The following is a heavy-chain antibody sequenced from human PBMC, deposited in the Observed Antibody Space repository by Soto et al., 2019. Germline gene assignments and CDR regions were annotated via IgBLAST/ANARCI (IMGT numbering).Heavy chain of an antibody. J-gene: IGHJ4*02. CDR1: GYTFTNYY. Sequence: QVHLVQSGAEVKKPGASVKVSCKASGYTFTNYYIHWVRQAPGQGLEWLGIIRPSGGRTEYAQRFQGRVTMTRDTSTSTVYMELTSPTSEDTAVYYCAREPNESYYFDYWGQGTLVTVSS. D-gene: IGHD5-18*01. CDR3: AREPNESYYFDY. V-gene: IGHV1-46*01. CDR2: IRPSGGRT.